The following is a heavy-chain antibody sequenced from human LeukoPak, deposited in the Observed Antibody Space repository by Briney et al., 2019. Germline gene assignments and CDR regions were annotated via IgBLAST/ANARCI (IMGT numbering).Heavy chain of an antibody. CDR3: ARDLAWSSYYYDSSGS. V-gene: IGHV1-2*02. D-gene: IGHD3-22*01. CDR2: INPNSGGT. CDR1: GYTFTGYY. J-gene: IGHJ5*02. Sequence: GASVTVSCKASGYTFTGYYMHWVRQAPGQGLEWMGWINPNSGGTNYAQKFQGRVTMTRDTSISTAYVELSRLRSDDTAVYYCARDLAWSSYYYDSSGSWGQGTLVTVSS.